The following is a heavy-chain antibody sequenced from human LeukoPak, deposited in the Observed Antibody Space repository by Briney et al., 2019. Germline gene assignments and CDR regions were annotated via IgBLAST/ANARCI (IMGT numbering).Heavy chain of an antibody. J-gene: IGHJ5*02. CDR2: IYYSGST. CDR3: ARDRGHNWFDP. V-gene: IGHV4-39*07. Sequence: KPSETLSLTCTVSAGSISSSSYYWGWIRQPPGKGLEWIGSIYYSGSTYYNPSLKSRVTISVDTSKNQFSLKLSSVTAADTAVYYCARDRGHNWFDPWGQGTLVTVSS. CDR1: AGSISSSSYY. D-gene: IGHD3-10*01.